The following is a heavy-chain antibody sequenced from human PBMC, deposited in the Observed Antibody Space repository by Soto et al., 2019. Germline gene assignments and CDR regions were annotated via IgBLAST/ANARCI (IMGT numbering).Heavy chain of an antibody. J-gene: IGHJ4*02. CDR1: GGTFSSYA. D-gene: IGHD2-21*02. Sequence: SVKVSCKXSGGTFSSYAISWVRQAPGQGLEWMGGIIPIFGTANYAQKFQGRVTITTDESTSTAYMELSSLRSEDTAVYYCARGGYCGGDCYSSYWGQGTLVTVSS. CDR3: ARGGYCGGDCYSSY. V-gene: IGHV1-69*05. CDR2: IIPIFGTA.